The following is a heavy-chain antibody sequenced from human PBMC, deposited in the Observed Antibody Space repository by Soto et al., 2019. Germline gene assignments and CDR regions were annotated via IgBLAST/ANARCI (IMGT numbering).Heavy chain of an antibody. V-gene: IGHV5-51*01. CDR3: ARQTGDGYGVYFDY. J-gene: IGHJ4*02. Sequence: PGESQKISCQVSGYSLTIYWIAGVRQMPGKGLEWMGIIFPDDSDTSYSPSFQGLVTITADKSINTAYLQWGSPKASDTAMYYCARQTGDGYGVYFDYWGQGTQVTVSS. D-gene: IGHD4-17*01. CDR1: GYSLTIYW. CDR2: IFPDDSDT.